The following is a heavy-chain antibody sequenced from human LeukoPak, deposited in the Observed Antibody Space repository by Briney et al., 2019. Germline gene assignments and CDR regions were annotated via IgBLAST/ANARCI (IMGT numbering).Heavy chain of an antibody. CDR1: GYSLTSYW. CDR2: IDPSDSYT. D-gene: IGHD3-9*01. J-gene: IGHJ5*02. CDR3: ARHGQGLTGYSWFDP. V-gene: IGHV5-10-1*01. Sequence: GESLKISCKGSGYSLTSYWISWVRQMPGKGLEWMGRIDPSDSYTNYSPSFQGHVTISADKSISTAYLQWSSLKASDTAMYYCARHGQGLTGYSWFDPWGQGTLVTVSS.